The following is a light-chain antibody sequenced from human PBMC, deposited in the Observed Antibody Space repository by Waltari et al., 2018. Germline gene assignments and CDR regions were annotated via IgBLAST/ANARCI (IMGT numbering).Light chain of an antibody. V-gene: IGLV2-14*03. CDR1: SSDAGGSNY. J-gene: IGLJ2*01. Sequence: QSALTQPASVSGYPGQSITISCTGTSSDAGGSNYVSWYQQHPGKAPKLMIYDVSNRPSGVSNRFSGSKSGNTASLTISGLQAEDEADYYCSSYTSSSTLVFGGGTKLTVL. CDR2: DVS. CDR3: SSYTSSSTLV.